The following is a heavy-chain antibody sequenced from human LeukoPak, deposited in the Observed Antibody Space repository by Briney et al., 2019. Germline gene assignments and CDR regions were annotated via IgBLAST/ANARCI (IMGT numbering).Heavy chain of an antibody. CDR1: GGSISSSNCY. D-gene: IGHD6-19*01. CDR3: ARHVQWLVRLDP. Sequence: SETLSLTCTVSGGSISSSNCYWAGFRQPPGKGLEWFGSIYYSGSTYYNPSLKSRVTISVDTSKNQFSLKLSSVTAADTAVYYCARHVQWLVRLDPWGQGTLVTVSS. CDR2: IYYSGST. J-gene: IGHJ5*02. V-gene: IGHV4-39*01.